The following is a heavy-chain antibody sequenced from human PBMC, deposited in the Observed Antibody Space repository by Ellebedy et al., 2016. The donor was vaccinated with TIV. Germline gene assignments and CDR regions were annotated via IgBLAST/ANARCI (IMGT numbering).Heavy chain of an antibody. J-gene: IGHJ2*01. CDR3: ARAIYGASYL. CDR1: GFILSNSA. CDR2: ISYDGSNK. Sequence: GGSLRLSCAASGFILSNSAMFWVRQAPGKGLAWVAVISYDGSNKDYADSVKGRFTVSRDGSKNTLYLEMNSLRLDDTAVYYCARAIYGASYLWGRGTLVTVSS. V-gene: IGHV3-30*04. D-gene: IGHD4-17*01.